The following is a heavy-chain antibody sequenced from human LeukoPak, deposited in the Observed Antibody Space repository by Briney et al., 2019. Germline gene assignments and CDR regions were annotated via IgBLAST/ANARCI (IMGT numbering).Heavy chain of an antibody. J-gene: IGHJ4*02. CDR3: ARGNGRIQLSRH. V-gene: IGHV4-34*01. CDR1: GGAFSGYY. Sequence: PSETLSLTCAVYGGAFSGYYWSWIRQPPGKGLEWIGEINHSGSTNYNPSLKSRVTISVDTSKNQFSLKLSSVTAADTAVYYCARGNGRIQLSRHWGQGTLVTVSS. D-gene: IGHD5-18*01. CDR2: INHSGST.